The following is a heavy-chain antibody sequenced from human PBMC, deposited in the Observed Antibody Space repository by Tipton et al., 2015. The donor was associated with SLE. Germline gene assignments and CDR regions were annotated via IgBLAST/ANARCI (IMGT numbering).Heavy chain of an antibody. CDR3: AIDQGWNAPDFDY. J-gene: IGHJ4*02. CDR2: ISYDGSNK. V-gene: IGHV3-30*04. D-gene: IGHD1-1*01. Sequence: RSLRLSCAASGFTFSSYAMHWVRQAPGKGLEWVAVISYDGSNKYYADSVKGRFTISRDNSKNTLYLQMNSLRAEDTAVYYCAIDQGWNAPDFDYWGQGTLVTVSS. CDR1: GFTFSSYA.